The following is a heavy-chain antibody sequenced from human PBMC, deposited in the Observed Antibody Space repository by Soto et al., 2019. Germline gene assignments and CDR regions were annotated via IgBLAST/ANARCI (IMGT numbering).Heavy chain of an antibody. CDR3: ARTDIVTTNWFDP. CDR1: GESFIGYY. J-gene: IGHJ5*02. Sequence: QVHLHQWGAGLLKPSETLSLTCAVYGESFIGYYWTWIRQPPGKGLEWIGEINHRGSTNYNPSLKSRVSISIDTSKNQFSLKLTSVTAADTSVYYCARTDIVTTNWFDPWGQGTLVTVSS. CDR2: INHRGST. D-gene: IGHD5-12*01. V-gene: IGHV4-34*01.